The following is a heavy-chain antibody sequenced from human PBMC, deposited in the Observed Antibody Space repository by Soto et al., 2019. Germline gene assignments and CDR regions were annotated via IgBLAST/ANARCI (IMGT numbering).Heavy chain of an antibody. CDR2: IIPIPGTA. D-gene: IGHD2-2*01. J-gene: IGHJ6*02. CDR1: GGTFGSYA. V-gene: IGHV1-69*01. CDR3: ARSQGSSTSLEIYYYYYYGMDV. Sequence: QVQLVQSGAEVKQPGSSVKVSCKASGGTFGSYAISWVRQAPGQGLEWMGGIIPIPGTANYAQKFQGRVTIDADESTSTGYMELSSLRSEDTAVYYCARSQGSSTSLEIYYYYYYGMDVWGQGTTVTVSS.